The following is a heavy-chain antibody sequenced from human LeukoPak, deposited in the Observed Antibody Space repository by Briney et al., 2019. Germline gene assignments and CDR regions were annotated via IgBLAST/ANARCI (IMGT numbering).Heavy chain of an antibody. CDR2: IIPIFGTA. Sequence: SVKVSCKASGGTFSSYAISWVRQAPGQGLEWMGGIIPIFGTANYAQKFQGRVTITADESTSTAYMELSSLRSEDTAVYYCARVASGYYVPIFDYWGQGTLVTVSS. CDR3: ARVASGYYVPIFDY. CDR1: GGTFSSYA. D-gene: IGHD3-22*01. V-gene: IGHV1-69*13. J-gene: IGHJ4*02.